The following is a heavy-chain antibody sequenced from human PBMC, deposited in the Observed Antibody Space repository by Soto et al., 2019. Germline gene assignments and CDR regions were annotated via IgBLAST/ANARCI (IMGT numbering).Heavy chain of an antibody. CDR2: INWNSGTI. CDR1: GFTFEDFA. V-gene: IGHV3-9*01. D-gene: IGHD3-22*01. Sequence: PGGSLRLSCAASGFTFEDFAMHWIRQAPGMGLEWVSGINWNSGTIGYADSVKGRFTISRDNANNSLYLQMNSLRTEDTAFYYCVKGRGDLAVVSNWLAPWGQGTLVTVSS. CDR3: VKGRGDLAVVSNWLAP. J-gene: IGHJ5*02.